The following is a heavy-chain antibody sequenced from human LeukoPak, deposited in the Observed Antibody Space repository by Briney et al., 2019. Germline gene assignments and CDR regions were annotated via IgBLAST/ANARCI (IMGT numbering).Heavy chain of an antibody. D-gene: IGHD3-10*01. J-gene: IGHJ4*02. V-gene: IGHV4-39*07. CDR2: IYYHENT. Sequence: PSETLSLTCTVSGGSISSNSDYWVWIRPAPGKGLEWIGSIYYHENTYSNSSLNSRVTISVDTSKNQFSLKLSSVTAEDTAVYYCTTDNYLWVGDLFGEHSWGQGTLATVSS. CDR1: GGSISSNSDY. CDR3: TTDNYLWVGDLFGEHS.